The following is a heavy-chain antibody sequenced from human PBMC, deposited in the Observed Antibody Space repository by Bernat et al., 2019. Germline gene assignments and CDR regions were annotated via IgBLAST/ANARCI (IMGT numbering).Heavy chain of an antibody. CDR3: AKDDFWSGYSDY. J-gene: IGHJ4*02. CDR1: GFTFSSYA. D-gene: IGHD3-3*01. V-gene: IGHV3-23*01. Sequence: EVQLLESGGRLVQPGGSLRLSCAASGFTFSSYAMSWVRQAPGKGLEWVSAIIGSGGNTYYADSVKGRFTISRDNSKNTLYLQMSSLGAEDTAVYYCAKDDFWSGYSDYWGQGTLVTVSS. CDR2: IIGSGGNT.